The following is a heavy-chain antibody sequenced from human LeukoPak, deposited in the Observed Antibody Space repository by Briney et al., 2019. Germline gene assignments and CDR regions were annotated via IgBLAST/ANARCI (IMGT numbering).Heavy chain of an antibody. D-gene: IGHD6-19*01. CDR2: ISWNSGSI. Sequence: GGSLRLSCAASGFTFDDYAMHWVRQAPGKGLEWVSGISWNSGSIGYADSVKGRFTISRDNAKNSLYLQMNSLRAEDTALYYCAKDPLAVPVYYFDYWGQGTLVTVSS. V-gene: IGHV3-9*01. CDR1: GFTFDDYA. CDR3: AKDPLAVPVYYFDY. J-gene: IGHJ4*02.